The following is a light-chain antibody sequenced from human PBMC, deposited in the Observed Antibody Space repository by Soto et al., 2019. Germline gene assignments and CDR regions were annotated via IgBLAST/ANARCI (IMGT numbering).Light chain of an antibody. J-gene: IGKJ5*01. CDR1: QSISSY. V-gene: IGKV1-39*01. Sequence: ETQKRKSPSSLAGSVGDSIAITCRASQSISSYLNWYQQKPGKAPKLLISAASILQSGVPSRFSGSGSGTDFTLTISNLQPEDFAGYYCQQTYSSPITFGQGTRLEIK. CDR2: AAS. CDR3: QQTYSSPIT.